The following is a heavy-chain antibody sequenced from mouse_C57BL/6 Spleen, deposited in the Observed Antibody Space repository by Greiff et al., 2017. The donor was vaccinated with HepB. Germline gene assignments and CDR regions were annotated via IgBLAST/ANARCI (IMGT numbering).Heavy chain of an antibody. CDR3: VRHGHYGSSYFDY. Sequence: EVKLVESGGGLVQPKGSLKLSCAASGFSFNTYAMNWVRQAPGKGLEWVARIRSKSNNYSTYYADSVKDRFTISRDDSESMLYLQMNNLKTEDTAMDYCVRHGHYGSSYFDYWGQGTTLTVSS. CDR1: GFSFNTYA. D-gene: IGHD1-1*01. V-gene: IGHV10-1*01. J-gene: IGHJ2*01. CDR2: IRSKSNNYST.